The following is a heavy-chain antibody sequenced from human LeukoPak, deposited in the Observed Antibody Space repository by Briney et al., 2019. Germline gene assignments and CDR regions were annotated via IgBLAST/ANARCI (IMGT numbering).Heavy chain of an antibody. CDR2: MNPKSGNT. CDR1: GYTFSSHD. D-gene: IGHD2-2*01. CDR3: ARGGDTCSDTGCFKNWFDP. Sequence: ASVKGSCRASGYTFSSHDINWVRQAPGQGLEWMGWMNPKSGNTGSAQRFQGRVTMTRDTSTGTAYMELTSLTSEDTAIYYCARGGDTCSDTGCFKNWFDPWGQGTLVTVSS. V-gene: IGHV1-8*01. J-gene: IGHJ5*02.